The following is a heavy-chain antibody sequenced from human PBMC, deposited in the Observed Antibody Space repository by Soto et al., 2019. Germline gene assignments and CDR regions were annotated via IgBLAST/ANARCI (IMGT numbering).Heavy chain of an antibody. V-gene: IGHV3-15*01. CDR2: IKSKTDGGTT. CDR3: TTDAGAIAVGYYGMDV. Sequence: GGSLRLSCAASGFTFSNAWMSWVRQAPGKGLEWVGRIKSKTDGGTTDYAAPVKGRFTISRDDSKNTLYLQMNSLKTEDTAVYYCTTDAGAIAVGYYGMDVWGQGTTVTVSS. CDR1: GFTFSNAW. D-gene: IGHD2-15*01. J-gene: IGHJ6*02.